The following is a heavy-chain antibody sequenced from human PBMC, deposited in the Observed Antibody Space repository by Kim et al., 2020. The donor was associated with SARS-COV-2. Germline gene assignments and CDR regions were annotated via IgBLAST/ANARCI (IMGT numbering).Heavy chain of an antibody. CDR2: ISAHNGNT. CDR3: ARADQAAAGTGGY. D-gene: IGHD6-25*01. Sequence: ASVKVSCKASGYTFSSYGISWVRQAPGQGLEWMGWISAHNGNTKSAQKFQGRVTMTTDTSTRRAYMELRSLRSDDTAVYYCARADQAAAGTGGYWGQGTLLPVSS. CDR1: GYTFSSYG. J-gene: IGHJ4*02. V-gene: IGHV1-18*01.